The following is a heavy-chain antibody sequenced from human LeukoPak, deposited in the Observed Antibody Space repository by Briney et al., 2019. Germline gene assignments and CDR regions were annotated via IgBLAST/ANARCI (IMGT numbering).Heavy chain of an antibody. V-gene: IGHV3-23*01. CDR3: AKDRGCSGGSCDYYYGMDV. Sequence: GGSLRLSCAASGFTVSGHPMSWVRQAPGKGLEWVSGIRGSGGSTYYADSVKGRFTISRDNFKNTLSLQMNSLRAEDTAVYYCAKDRGCSGGSCDYYYGMDVWGQGTTVTVSS. CDR1: GFTVSGHP. CDR2: IRGSGGST. J-gene: IGHJ6*02. D-gene: IGHD2-15*01.